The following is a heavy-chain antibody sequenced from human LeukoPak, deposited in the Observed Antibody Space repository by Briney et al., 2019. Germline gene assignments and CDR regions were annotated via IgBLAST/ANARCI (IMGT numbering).Heavy chain of an antibody. CDR2: IKQDGSEK. D-gene: IGHD3-3*01. CDR1: GFTFSSAW. J-gene: IGHJ4*02. Sequence: GGSLRLSCAASGFTFSSAWMCWVRQAPGKGLEWVANIKQDGSEKYYVDSVKGRFTISRDNAKNSLYLQMNSLRAEDTAVYYCARDSLRFLEWLIDYWGQGTLVAVSS. CDR3: ARDSLRFLEWLIDY. V-gene: IGHV3-7*01.